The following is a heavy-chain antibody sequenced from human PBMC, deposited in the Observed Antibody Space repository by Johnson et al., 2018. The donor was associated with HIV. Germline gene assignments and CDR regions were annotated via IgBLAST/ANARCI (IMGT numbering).Heavy chain of an antibody. CDR1: GFTFSSYG. CDR2: IRYDGSNK. J-gene: IGHJ3*02. CDR3: AREGNYYDSSSHAFDI. D-gene: IGHD3-22*01. Sequence: MQLVESGGGVVQPGGSLRLSCAASGFTFSSYGMHWVRQAPGKGLEWVAFIRYDGSNKYYADSVKGRFTISRDNSKNTLYLQMNSLRAEDTAVYYCAREGNYYDSSSHAFDIWGQGTMVTVSS. V-gene: IGHV3-30*02.